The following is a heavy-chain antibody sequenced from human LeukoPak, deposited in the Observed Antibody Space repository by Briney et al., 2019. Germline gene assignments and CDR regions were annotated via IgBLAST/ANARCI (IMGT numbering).Heavy chain of an antibody. CDR2: IYYSGST. Sequence: PSETLSLTCTVSGGSVSSGDYYWSWIRPPPGKGLEWIGYIYYSGSTNYNPSLKSRVTISVDTSKNQFSLKLSSVTAADTAVYYCARGLLRDVINWFDPWGQGTLVTVSS. V-gene: IGHV4-61*08. CDR3: ARGLLRDVINWFDP. J-gene: IGHJ5*02. CDR1: GGSVSSGDYY. D-gene: IGHD1-26*01.